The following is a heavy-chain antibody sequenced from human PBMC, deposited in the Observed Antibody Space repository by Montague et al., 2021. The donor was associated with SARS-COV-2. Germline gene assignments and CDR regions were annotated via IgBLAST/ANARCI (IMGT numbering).Heavy chain of an antibody. V-gene: IGHV4-39*07. Sequence: SETLSLTCTVSGGSISSSSYYWGWLRQPPGKGLEWIVSIYYSGSTNSNPSLQSPVTISADTSQIQFSLKLSSVTAADTGVYYCARVGRQELVRLSGMDVWGQGTPVTVSS. J-gene: IGHJ6*02. D-gene: IGHD6-13*01. CDR2: IYYSGST. CDR1: GGSISSSSYY. CDR3: ARVGRQELVRLSGMDV.